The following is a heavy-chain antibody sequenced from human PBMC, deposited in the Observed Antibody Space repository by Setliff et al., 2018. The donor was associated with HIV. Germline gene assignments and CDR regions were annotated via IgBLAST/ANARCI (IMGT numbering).Heavy chain of an antibody. D-gene: IGHD3-22*01. Sequence: GASVKVSCKASGGTFINSAFTWVRQAPGQGLEWMGSIIPIFNTGNYAQKFQNRVTITADESTSTAYMELSSLRSEDTAVYFCATGRHYYDSSDYPANPFDVWGLGTLVTVSS. CDR3: ATGRHYYDSSDYPANPFDV. CDR1: GGTFINSA. V-gene: IGHV1-69*13. CDR2: IIPIFNTG. J-gene: IGHJ3*01.